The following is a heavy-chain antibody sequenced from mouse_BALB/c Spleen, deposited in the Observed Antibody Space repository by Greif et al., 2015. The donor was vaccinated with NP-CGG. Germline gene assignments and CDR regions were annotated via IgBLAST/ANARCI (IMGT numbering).Heavy chain of an antibody. CDR1: GFNIKDTY. Sequence: EVKLQESGAELVKPGASVKLSCTASGFNIKDTYMHWVKQRPEQGLEWIGRIDPANGNTKYDPKFQGKATITADTSSNTAYLQLSSLTSEDTAVYYCARRKYGNYLFAYWGQGTLVTVSA. V-gene: IGHV14-3*02. J-gene: IGHJ3*01. CDR2: IDPANGNT. CDR3: ARRKYGNYLFAY. D-gene: IGHD2-10*02.